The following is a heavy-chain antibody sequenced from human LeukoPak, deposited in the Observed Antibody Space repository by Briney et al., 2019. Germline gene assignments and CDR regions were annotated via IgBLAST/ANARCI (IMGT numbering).Heavy chain of an antibody. CDR1: GFTVSSNY. CDR3: ARDKSPRPFHDY. J-gene: IGHJ4*02. Sequence: GGSLRLSCAASGFTVSSNYMSWVRQAPGKGLEWVSSISSSSSYIYYADSAKGRFTISRDNAKNSLYLQMNSLRAEDTAVYYCARDKSPRPFHDYWGQGTLVTVSS. V-gene: IGHV3-21*01. D-gene: IGHD2/OR15-2a*01. CDR2: ISSSSSYI.